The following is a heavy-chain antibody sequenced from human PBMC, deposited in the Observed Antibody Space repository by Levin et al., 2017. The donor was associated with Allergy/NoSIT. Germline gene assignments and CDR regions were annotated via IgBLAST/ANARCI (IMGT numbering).Heavy chain of an antibody. D-gene: IGHD4-17*01. CDR3: ARGTVTALRKKRDLYFDY. Sequence: PSQTLSLTCAVYGGSFSGYYWSWIRQPPGKGLEWIGEINHSGSTNYNPSLKSRLTISVDTSKNQFYLKLSSVTAADTAVYYCARGTVTALRKKRDLYFDYWGQGTLVTVSS. V-gene: IGHV4-34*01. CDR2: INHSGST. CDR1: GGSFSGYY. J-gene: IGHJ4*02.